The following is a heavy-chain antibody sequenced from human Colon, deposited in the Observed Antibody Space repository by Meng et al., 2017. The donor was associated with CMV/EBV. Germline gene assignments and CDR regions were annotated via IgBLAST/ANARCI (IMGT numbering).Heavy chain of an antibody. CDR1: GFHLSRKY. CDR2: LHIDDNT. Sequence: GGPLRSSWGASGFHLSRKYRGWVRQAQGKGLECVSILHIDDNTYYIDSVRGRFTISRDISKNTLYLQMNSLTAEDTAIYYCASQRESSNNYFYKWGQGILVTVSS. V-gene: IGHV3-53*01. D-gene: IGHD2-2*01. CDR3: ASQRESSNNYFYK. J-gene: IGHJ4*02.